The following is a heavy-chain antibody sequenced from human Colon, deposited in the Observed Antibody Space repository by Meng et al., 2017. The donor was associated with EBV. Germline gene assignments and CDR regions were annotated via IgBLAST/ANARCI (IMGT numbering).Heavy chain of an antibody. CDR2: SGST. Sequence: QLQLQESGPGLVXXXXXLSLTCTFSGDSISSSNYYWGWIRQPPGKGLEWIGSGSTYYNPSLKSRVSISVDTSKNQFSLKLTSVTAADTAVYYCVLAGIIMPTFDYWGQGTLVTVSS. CDR3: VLAGIIMPTFDY. V-gene: IGHV4-39*07. CDR1: GDSISSSNYY. J-gene: IGHJ4*02. D-gene: IGHD3-10*01.